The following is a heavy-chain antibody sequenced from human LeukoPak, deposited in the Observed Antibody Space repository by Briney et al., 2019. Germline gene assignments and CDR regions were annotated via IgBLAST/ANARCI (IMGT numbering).Heavy chain of an antibody. CDR1: GFTFSSYS. J-gene: IGHJ3*02. Sequence: GGSLRLSCAASGFTFSSYSVNWVRQAPGRGLEWVSSISSSSSYIYYADSVKGRFTISRDNAKNSLYLQMNSLRAEDTAVYYCARDSQYCSGGSCYSLDAFDIWGQGTMVTVSS. V-gene: IGHV3-21*01. CDR3: ARDSQYCSGGSCYSLDAFDI. CDR2: ISSSSSYI. D-gene: IGHD2-15*01.